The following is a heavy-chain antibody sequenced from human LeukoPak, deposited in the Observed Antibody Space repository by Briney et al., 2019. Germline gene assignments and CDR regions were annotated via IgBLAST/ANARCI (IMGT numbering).Heavy chain of an antibody. J-gene: IGHJ5*02. D-gene: IGHD3-16*01. CDR1: GGSINTR. V-gene: IGHV4-39*01. Sequence: SETLSLTCTVSGGSINTRGRIRQPPGMGLEWIGNIYYSGNPYYNPSLKSRVTISVDTSTNQFFLKVTSVTAADTAVYYCVGGDWFDTWGQGALVTVSS. CDR3: VGGDWFDT. CDR2: IYYSGNP.